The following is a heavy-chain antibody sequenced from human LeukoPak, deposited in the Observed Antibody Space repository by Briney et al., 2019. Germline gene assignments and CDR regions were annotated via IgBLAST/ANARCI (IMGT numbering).Heavy chain of an antibody. J-gene: IGHJ4*02. CDR1: GFTFSSYW. V-gene: IGHV3-7*01. CDR2: IKQDGSEK. Sequence: GGSLRLSCAASGFTFSSYWMSWVRQAPGKGLEWVANIKQDGSEKYYVDSVKGRFTISRDNAKNSLYLQMNSLRAEDTAVYYCARVCRASPQQDRSKALVQGKLPEYWGQGTLVTVSS. CDR3: ARVCRASPQQDRSKALVQGKLPEY. D-gene: IGHD6-13*01.